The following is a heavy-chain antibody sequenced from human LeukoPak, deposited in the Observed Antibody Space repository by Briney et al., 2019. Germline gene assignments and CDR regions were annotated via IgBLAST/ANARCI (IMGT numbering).Heavy chain of an antibody. J-gene: IGHJ5*02. V-gene: IGHV4-61*02. CDR3: ARGRKYCSGGGCYANWFDP. CDR1: GGSISSGSYY. D-gene: IGHD2-15*01. Sequence: PSQTLSLTCTVSGGSISSGSYYWSWIRQPAGKGLEWIGRIYTSGSTNYNPSLKSRVTISVDTSKNQFSLKLSSVTAADTAVYYCARGRKYCSGGGCYANWFDPWGQGTLVTVSS. CDR2: IYTSGST.